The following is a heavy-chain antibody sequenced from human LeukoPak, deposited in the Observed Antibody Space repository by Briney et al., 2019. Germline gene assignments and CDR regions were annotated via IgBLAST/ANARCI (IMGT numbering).Heavy chain of an antibody. V-gene: IGHV3-48*04. Sequence: GGSLRLSCAASGFTFSFYSMNWVRQAPGKGLEWLSYISRSSSTIYYADSVKGRFTISRDTAKNSLYLQMNSLRAEDTAVYYCTRDRGWSQFDYWGQGVLVTVSS. D-gene: IGHD3-10*01. CDR3: TRDRGWSQFDY. CDR1: GFTFSFYS. CDR2: ISRSSSTI. J-gene: IGHJ4*02.